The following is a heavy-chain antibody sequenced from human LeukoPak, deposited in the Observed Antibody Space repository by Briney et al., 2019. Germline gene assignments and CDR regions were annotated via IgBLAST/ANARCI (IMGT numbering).Heavy chain of an antibody. J-gene: IGHJ4*02. CDR2: ISYDGSNK. CDR3: ARSPVVVAATNRPFDY. CDR1: GFTFSSCA. D-gene: IGHD2-15*01. V-gene: IGHV3-30-3*01. Sequence: QPGRSLRLSCAASGFTFSSCAMHWVRQAPGKGLEWVAVISYDGSNKYYADSVKGRFTISRDNSKNTLYLQMNSLRAEDPAVYYCARSPVVVAATNRPFDYWGQGTLVTVSS.